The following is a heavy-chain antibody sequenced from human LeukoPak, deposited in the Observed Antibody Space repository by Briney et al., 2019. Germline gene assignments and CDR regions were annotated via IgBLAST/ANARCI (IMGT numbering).Heavy chain of an antibody. J-gene: IGHJ6*02. CDR2: ISYDGSNK. V-gene: IGHV3-30-3*01. Sequence: GGSLRLSCAASGFTFSSYAMHWVRQAPGKGLEWVAVISYDGSNKYYADSVKGRFTISRDNSKNTLYLQMNSLRAEDTAVYYCAREWIQLWFRYYYYYGMDVWGQGTRSPSP. D-gene: IGHD5-18*01. CDR1: GFTFSSYA. CDR3: AREWIQLWFRYYYYYGMDV.